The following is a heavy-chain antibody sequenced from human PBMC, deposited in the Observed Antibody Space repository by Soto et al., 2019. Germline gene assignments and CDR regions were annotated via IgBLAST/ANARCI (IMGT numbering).Heavy chain of an antibody. CDR1: GGTFSSYA. Sequence: VQLVQSGAEVKKPGSSVKVSCKASGGTFSSYAISWVRQAPGQGLEWMGGIIPIFGTANYAQKFQGRVTITADESTSTAYMELSSLRSEDTAVYYCARDRYYDSSGYYQYYFDYWGQGTLVTVSS. D-gene: IGHD3-22*01. J-gene: IGHJ4*02. CDR2: IIPIFGTA. V-gene: IGHV1-69*01. CDR3: ARDRYYDSSGYYQYYFDY.